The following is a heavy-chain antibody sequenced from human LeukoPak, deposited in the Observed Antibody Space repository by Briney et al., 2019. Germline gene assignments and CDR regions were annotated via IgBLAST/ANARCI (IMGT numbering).Heavy chain of an antibody. Sequence: GGSLRLSCAASGFTFSSYSMNWVRQAPGKGLEWVSSISSSSSYIYYADSVKGRFTISRDNAKNSLYLQMNSLRAEDTAVYYCARDFSIVETGHDAFHIWGQGTMVTVSS. V-gene: IGHV3-21*01. D-gene: IGHD2/OR15-2a*01. CDR1: GFTFSSYS. CDR3: ARDFSIVETGHDAFHI. CDR2: ISSSSSYI. J-gene: IGHJ3*02.